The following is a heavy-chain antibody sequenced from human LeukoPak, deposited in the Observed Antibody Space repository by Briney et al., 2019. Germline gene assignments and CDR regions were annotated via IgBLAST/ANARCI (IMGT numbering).Heavy chain of an antibody. Sequence: PGGSLRLSCAASGFTFSSYAMSWVRQAPGKGLEWVSAISDSGNTYHADSVKGRFTISRDSSKNPLFLQMNRLRPDDAAVYYCAKAPVTTCRGAYCYPFDYWGQGTLVTVSS. J-gene: IGHJ4*02. CDR1: GFTFSSYA. CDR3: AKAPVTTCRGAYCYPFDY. CDR2: ISDSGNT. V-gene: IGHV3-23*01. D-gene: IGHD2-21*01.